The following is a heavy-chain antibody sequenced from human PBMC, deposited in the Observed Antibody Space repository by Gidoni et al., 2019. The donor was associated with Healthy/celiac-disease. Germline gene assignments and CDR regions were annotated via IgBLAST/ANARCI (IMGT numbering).Heavy chain of an antibody. Sequence: QVQLQESGPGLVKPSGTLSLTCAVSGGSISSSNWWTWVRQPPGKGLEWNGEIYHSGSTNYHPSLKSRVTISVDKSKNQFSLKLSSVTAADTAVYYCARFSGPGRSYRPGVDWGQGTLVTVSS. CDR2: IYHSGST. D-gene: IGHD3-16*02. V-gene: IGHV4-4*02. CDR3: ARFSGPGRSYRPGVD. CDR1: GGSISSSNW. J-gene: IGHJ4*02.